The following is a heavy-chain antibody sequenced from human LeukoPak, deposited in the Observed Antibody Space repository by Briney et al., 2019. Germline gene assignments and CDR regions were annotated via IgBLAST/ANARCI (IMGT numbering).Heavy chain of an antibody. J-gene: IGHJ4*02. CDR3: AKREKGTTGRFFDY. CDR2: ISEGVGNT. Sequence: GGSLRLSCAASGFTYTNYAMTWVRQAPGKGLEWVSGISEGVGNTYYADSVKGRFTISRDHSKNTLYLQMNSLRAEDTALYYCAKREKGTTGRFFDYWGQGTLVTVSS. V-gene: IGHV3-23*01. D-gene: IGHD4-17*01. CDR1: GFTYTNYA.